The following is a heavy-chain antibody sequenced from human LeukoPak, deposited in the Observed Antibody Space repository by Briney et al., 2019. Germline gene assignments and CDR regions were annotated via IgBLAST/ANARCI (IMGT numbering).Heavy chain of an antibody. V-gene: IGHV4-30-4*01. Sequence: SSETLSLTCTVSGGSISSGDYYWSWIRQPPGKGLEWIGYIYYSGSTYYNPSLKSRATISVDTSKNQSSLKLSSVTAADTAVYYCARDSSGWYEDAFDIWGQGTMVTVSS. J-gene: IGHJ3*02. CDR3: ARDSSGWYEDAFDI. D-gene: IGHD6-19*01. CDR1: GGSISSGDYY. CDR2: IYYSGST.